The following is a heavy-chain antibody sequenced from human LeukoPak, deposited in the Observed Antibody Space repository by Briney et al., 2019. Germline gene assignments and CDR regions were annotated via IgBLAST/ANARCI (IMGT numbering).Heavy chain of an antibody. Sequence: GGSPRLSCAASGFTFSNHWMHWVRQAPGKGLMWVSRINRGGSRTDYADSVKGRFTISRDDAKNTLYLQLNSLRAEDTAVYFCARGGSDTAMAHDYWGQGTLVTVSS. CDR2: INRGGSRT. V-gene: IGHV3-74*01. D-gene: IGHD5-18*01. CDR3: ARGGSDTAMAHDY. CDR1: GFTFSNHW. J-gene: IGHJ4*02.